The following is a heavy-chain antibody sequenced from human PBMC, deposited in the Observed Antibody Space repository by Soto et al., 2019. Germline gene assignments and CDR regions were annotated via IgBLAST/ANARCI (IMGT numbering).Heavy chain of an antibody. CDR1: GGAMSGYY. CDR2: IYSSGGT. D-gene: IGHD3-3*01. Sequence: ETLSLYCILSGGAMSGYYGTWIRQPAGKGLEWIGRIYSSGGTKYNPSLKSRVDMSLDMSKNQFSLRLNSVTAADTAVYYCARGQRFSDSFDPWGQGTLVTVSS. V-gene: IGHV4-4*07. J-gene: IGHJ5*02. CDR3: ARGQRFSDSFDP.